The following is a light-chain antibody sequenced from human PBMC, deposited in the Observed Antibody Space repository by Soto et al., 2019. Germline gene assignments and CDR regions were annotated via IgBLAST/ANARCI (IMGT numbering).Light chain of an antibody. CDR2: AAS. CDR1: QSDSNN. J-gene: IGKJ1*01. V-gene: IGKV3-15*01. CDR3: QHYNNWPPWT. Sequence: EIVMTQSPATLSVSLGERATLSCRASQSDSNNLAWYQQKPGQAPRLLVYAASTRATGIPARFSGSGSGTEFTLTISSLQSEDFAVYYCQHYNNWPPWTFGQGTKVEIK.